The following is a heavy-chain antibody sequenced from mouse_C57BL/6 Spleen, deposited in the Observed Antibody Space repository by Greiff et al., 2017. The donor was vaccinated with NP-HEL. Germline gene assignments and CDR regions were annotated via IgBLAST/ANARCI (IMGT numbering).Heavy chain of an antibody. J-gene: IGHJ3*01. CDR1: GYTFTSYW. CDR3: AREYDYPWFAY. CDR2: IHPNSGST. Sequence: VQLQQPGAELVKPGASVKLSCKASGYTFTSYWMHWVKQRPGQGLEWIGMIHPNSGSTNYNEKFKSKATLTVDKSSSTAYMQLSSLTSEDSAVYYCAREYDYPWFAYWGQGTLVTVSA. V-gene: IGHV1-64*01. D-gene: IGHD2-4*01.